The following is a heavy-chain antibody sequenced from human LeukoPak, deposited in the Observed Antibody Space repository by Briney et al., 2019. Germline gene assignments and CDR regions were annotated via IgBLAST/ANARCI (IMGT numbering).Heavy chain of an antibody. CDR3: ARCVMGYSGYDLDY. CDR2: ISGSGGST. V-gene: IGHV3-23*01. CDR1: GATFSSYG. D-gene: IGHD5-12*01. Sequence: GGSLPLTCAASGATFSSYGMSWVRQAPGKGLEWGSAISGSGGSTYYADSVKGRFTISRDNSKNTLSLQMHSLRAEDTGVYYCARCVMGYSGYDLDYWGQGTLVTVSS. J-gene: IGHJ4*02.